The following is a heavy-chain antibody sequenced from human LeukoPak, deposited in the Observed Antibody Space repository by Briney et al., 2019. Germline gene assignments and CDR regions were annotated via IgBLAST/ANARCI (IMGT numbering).Heavy chain of an antibody. CDR2: TNPNSGDT. CDR1: GYTFTGYY. Sequence: ASVKVSCKASGYTFTGYYMNWVRQAPGQGLEWLGWTNPNSGDTKYPQKFRGRVTMTRDTSINTAYMELNRVTSDDTAVYYCARGGEDSIGDWGNWFDPWGQGTLVTVSS. V-gene: IGHV1-2*02. CDR3: ARGGEDSIGDWGNWFDP. D-gene: IGHD3-10*01. J-gene: IGHJ5*02.